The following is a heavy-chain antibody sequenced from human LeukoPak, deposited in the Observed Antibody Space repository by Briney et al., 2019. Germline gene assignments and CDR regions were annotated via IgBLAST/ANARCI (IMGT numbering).Heavy chain of an antibody. Sequence: GGSLRLSCAASGFTFSSYAMNWVRQAPGKGLEWVTFISGSGYTTYYADYVKGRFTISRDSSKNTLYLQMNSLRAEDTAVYYCAKSRGESRGASNYWGQGTLVTVSS. J-gene: IGHJ4*02. D-gene: IGHD1-26*01. CDR2: ISGSGYTT. V-gene: IGHV3-23*01. CDR1: GFTFSSYA. CDR3: AKSRGESRGASNY.